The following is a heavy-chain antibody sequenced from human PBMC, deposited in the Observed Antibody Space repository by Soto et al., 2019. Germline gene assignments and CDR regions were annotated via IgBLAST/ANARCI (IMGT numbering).Heavy chain of an antibody. J-gene: IGHJ6*03. Sequence: EVQLVESGGGLVQPGGSLKLSCAASGFTFSGSAMHWVRQASGKGLEWVGRIRSKANSYATAYAASVKGRFTSSRDDSKNTAYLQMNSLKTEDTAVYYCTRHREDFYYYYYYMDVRGKGTTVTVCS. V-gene: IGHV3-73*01. CDR1: GFTFSGSA. CDR2: IRSKANSYAT. D-gene: IGHD2-15*01. CDR3: TRHREDFYYYYYYMDV.